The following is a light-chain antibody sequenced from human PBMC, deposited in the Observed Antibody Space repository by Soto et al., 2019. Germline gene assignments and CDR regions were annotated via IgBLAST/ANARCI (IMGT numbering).Light chain of an antibody. CDR3: QQYDSSAHT. V-gene: IGKV3-20*01. CDR1: QIVISNY. CDR2: GAS. J-gene: IGKJ2*01. Sequence: EIVLTQSPGTLSLSPGEGATLSCRASQIVISNYLAWYQKKPGQAPRLLIYGASSRATGIPDRFSGSGSGTDFTLTISRLEPKDFAVYYCQQYDSSAHTFGQGTKLELK.